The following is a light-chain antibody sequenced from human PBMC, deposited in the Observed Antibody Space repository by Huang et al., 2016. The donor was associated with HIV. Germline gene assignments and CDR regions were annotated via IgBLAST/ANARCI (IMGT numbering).Light chain of an antibody. J-gene: IGKJ2*01. CDR2: WES. CDR1: QSVLYSSNNKNY. CDR3: QQYYITPPT. V-gene: IGKV4-1*01. Sequence: DIVMTQSPDSLAVSLGERATINCKSSQSVLYSSNNKNYLAWYQQKPGQPPHLLIYWESTRESGVPDRFSGRGSGTDFTLNISSLQAEDVAVYYCQQYYITPPTFGQGTKLEIK.